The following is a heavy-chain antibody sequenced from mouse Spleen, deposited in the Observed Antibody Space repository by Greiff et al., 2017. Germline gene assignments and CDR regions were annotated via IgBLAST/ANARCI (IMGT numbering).Heavy chain of an antibody. Sequence: QVQLKQPGAELVKPGASVKMSCKASGYTFTSYWITWVKQRPGQGLEWIGDIYPGSGSTNYNEKFKSKATLTVDTSSSTAYMQLSSLTSEDSAVYYCARDEDDYGYYFDYWGQGTTLTVSS. CDR1: GYTFTSYW. D-gene: IGHD2-4*01. J-gene: IGHJ2*01. CDR2: IYPGSGST. V-gene: IGHV1-55*01. CDR3: ARDEDDYGYYFDY.